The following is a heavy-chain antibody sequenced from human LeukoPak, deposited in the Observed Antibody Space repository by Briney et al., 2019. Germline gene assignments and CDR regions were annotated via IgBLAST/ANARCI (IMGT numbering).Heavy chain of an antibody. CDR3: ARGSLSSGSWYGLYWYFDL. CDR2: ISAYNGNT. J-gene: IGHJ2*01. CDR1: GYTFTSYG. D-gene: IGHD6-13*01. Sequence: ASVKVSCKASGYTFTSYGISWVRQAPGQGLEWMGWISAYNGNTNYAQKLQGRVTMTTDTSTSTAYMELRSLRSDDTAMYYCARGSLSSGSWYGLYWYFDLWGRGTLVTVSS. V-gene: IGHV1-18*01.